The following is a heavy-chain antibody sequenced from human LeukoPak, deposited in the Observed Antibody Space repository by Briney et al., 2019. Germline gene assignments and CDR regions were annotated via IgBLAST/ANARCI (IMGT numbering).Heavy chain of an antibody. Sequence: ASVKVSCKASGYTFTSYAMNWVRQAPGQGLEWMGWISTYNGKTNYAQKLQGRVTMTTDTSTSTAYMELRSLESDDTAVYYCASEHCSSTNCSDYWGQGTLVTVSS. V-gene: IGHV1-18*01. CDR2: ISTYNGKT. CDR3: ASEHCSSTNCSDY. D-gene: IGHD2-2*01. CDR1: GYTFTSYA. J-gene: IGHJ4*02.